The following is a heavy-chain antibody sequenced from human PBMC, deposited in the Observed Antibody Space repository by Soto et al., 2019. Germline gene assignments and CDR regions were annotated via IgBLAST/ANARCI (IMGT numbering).Heavy chain of an antibody. Sequence: QLQLQESGPGLVKPSETLSLTCAVAGGSVSSGGNYWGWIRQAPGKGLEWIGSVNDTGTTHYNPSLTSRVTISVDTSKNQFSLNVNSGTAADTAVYYCARGLSTPSAAGVWGQGTLVTVSS. D-gene: IGHD3-10*01. J-gene: IGHJ4*02. CDR1: GGSVSSGGNY. CDR3: ARGLSTPSAAGV. CDR2: VNDTGTT. V-gene: IGHV4-39*01.